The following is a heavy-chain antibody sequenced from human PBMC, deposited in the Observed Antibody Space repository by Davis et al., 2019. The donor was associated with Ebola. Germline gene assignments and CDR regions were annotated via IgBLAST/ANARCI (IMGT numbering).Heavy chain of an antibody. V-gene: IGHV4-59*08. CDR1: GGSISSYY. Sequence: SETLSLTCTVSGGSISSYYWSWIRQPPGKGLEWIGYIYYTGSTNYNSSLKSRVTISVDTSKNQFSLKLSSVTAADTAVYYCARLDDAFDIWGQGTVVTVSS. CDR2: IYYTGST. CDR3: ARLDDAFDI. J-gene: IGHJ3*02.